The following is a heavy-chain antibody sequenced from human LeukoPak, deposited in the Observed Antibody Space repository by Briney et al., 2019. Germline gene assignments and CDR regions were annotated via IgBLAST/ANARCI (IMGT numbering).Heavy chain of an antibody. J-gene: IGHJ4*02. CDR1: GFTFSSYW. Sequence: GGSLRLSCAASGFTFSSYWMSWVRQAPGKGLEWVANIKQDGSEKYYVDSVKGRFTISRDNAKNSLYLQMSSLRAEDTAVYYCARGITIFGVVLDYWGQGTLVTVSS. CDR2: IKQDGSEK. V-gene: IGHV3-7*03. CDR3: ARGITIFGVVLDY. D-gene: IGHD3-3*01.